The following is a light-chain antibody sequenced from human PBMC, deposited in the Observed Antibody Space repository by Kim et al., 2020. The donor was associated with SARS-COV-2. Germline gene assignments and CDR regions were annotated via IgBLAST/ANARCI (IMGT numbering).Light chain of an antibody. CDR1: QSVDRD. J-gene: IGKJ1*01. V-gene: IGKV3-15*01. Sequence: IAMTQSPATLSVSPGDRVTLSCRASQSVDRDLAWYQQKPGQPPRLLIYDASTRATGVADRFRGSGSGTEFTLTISSLQSEDLAVYYCQHYHKWPPWTFGRGTKVDIK. CDR3: QHYHKWPPWT. CDR2: DAS.